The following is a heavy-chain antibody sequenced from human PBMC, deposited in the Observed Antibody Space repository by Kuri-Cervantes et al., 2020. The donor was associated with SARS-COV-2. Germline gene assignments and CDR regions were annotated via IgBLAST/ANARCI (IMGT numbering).Heavy chain of an antibody. CDR3: ARSGSLHMGRYYYYYMDV. CDR2: INHSGST. CDR1: GGSFSGYY. Sequence: SETLSLTCAVYGGSFSGYYWSWIRQPPGKGLEWIGEINHSGSTNYNPSLKSRVTISVDTSKNQFSLKLSSVTAADTAVYYCARSGSLHMGRYYYYYMDVWGKGPTVTVSS. J-gene: IGHJ6*03. V-gene: IGHV4-34*01. D-gene: IGHD1-26*01.